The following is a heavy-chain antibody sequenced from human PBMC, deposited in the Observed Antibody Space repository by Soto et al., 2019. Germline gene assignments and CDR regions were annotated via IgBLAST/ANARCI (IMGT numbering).Heavy chain of an antibody. CDR1: GGSISSYY. J-gene: IGHJ5*01. CDR3: ASMIGDPVLSFDS. CDR2: IFYSGST. Sequence: QVQLQESGPGLVKPSETLSLTCTVSGGSISSYYWSWIRQPPGKGLEWIGFIFYSGSTSYNPSLNSRVTIPIDTSEYQFSLKLNSVTAADTAVYYCASMIGDPVLSFDSWGQGTLVAVSS. V-gene: IGHV4-59*01. D-gene: IGHD3-10*02.